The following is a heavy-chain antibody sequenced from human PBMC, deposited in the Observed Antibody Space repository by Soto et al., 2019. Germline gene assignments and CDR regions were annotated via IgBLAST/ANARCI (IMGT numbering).Heavy chain of an antibody. D-gene: IGHD5-18*01. J-gene: IGHJ6*02. CDR2: IKQDGSEK. CDR1: GFTFSSYW. V-gene: IGHV3-7*04. Sequence: TGGSLRLSCAASGFTFSSYWMSWVRQAPGKGLEWVANIKQDGSEKYYVDSVKGRFTISRDNAKNSLYLQMNSLRAEDTAVYYCARGGYSYGYGYYYYGMDVWGQGTTVTVSS. CDR3: ARGGYSYGYGYYYYGMDV.